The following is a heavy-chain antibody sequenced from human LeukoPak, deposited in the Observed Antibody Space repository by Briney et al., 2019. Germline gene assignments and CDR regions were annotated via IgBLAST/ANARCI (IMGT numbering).Heavy chain of an antibody. CDR3: SKPLADNGDH. Sequence: GGSLRLSCAASGFTFSNYWMHWFRQAPGTGLVWVSRIKTDGSETGYADSVKGRFTISRDNAKNTLYLQMNSLRAEDTAVYYCSKPLADNGDHWGQGTLVTVSS. D-gene: IGHD1-14*01. J-gene: IGHJ4*02. V-gene: IGHV3-74*01. CDR2: IKTDGSET. CDR1: GFTFSNYW.